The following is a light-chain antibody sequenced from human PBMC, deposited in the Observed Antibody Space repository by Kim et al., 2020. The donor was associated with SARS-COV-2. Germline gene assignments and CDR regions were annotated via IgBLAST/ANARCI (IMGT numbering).Light chain of an antibody. J-gene: IGLJ3*02. V-gene: IGLV1-44*01. Sequence: GQRVTISRSVSSSNIGSDTVDWYQHLPGAAPQLLIYNNNQRPSGVPDRFSASKSGTSASLAISGLQSEDEADYYCAAWDDSLNGPVFGGGTKLTVL. CDR2: NNN. CDR1: SSNIGSDT. CDR3: AAWDDSLNGPV.